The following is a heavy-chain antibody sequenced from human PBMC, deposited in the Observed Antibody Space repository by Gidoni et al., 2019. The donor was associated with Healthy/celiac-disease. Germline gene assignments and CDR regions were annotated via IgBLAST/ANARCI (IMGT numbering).Heavy chain of an antibody. CDR3: ARVQQPTLSYYYYGMDV. J-gene: IGHJ6*02. D-gene: IGHD6-13*01. V-gene: IGHV6-1*01. CDR2: TYYRSKWYN. Sequence: QVQLQQSGPGLVKPSQTRSLPCAIHGDSVPSNRSAWNWIRQSPSRGLEWLGRTYYRSKWYNDYAVSVKSRITINPDTSKNQFSLQLNSVTPEDTAVYYCARVQQPTLSYYYYGMDVWGQGTTVTVSS. CDR1: GDSVPSNRSA.